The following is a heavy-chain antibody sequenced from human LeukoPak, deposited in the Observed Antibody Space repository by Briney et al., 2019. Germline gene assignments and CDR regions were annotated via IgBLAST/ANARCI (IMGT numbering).Heavy chain of an antibody. CDR2: IYHSGTT. J-gene: IGHJ4*02. CDR3: ARHYDYGQSMPFDY. Sequence: SVTLSLTCAVSDFSIRSPYYWGWVRQPPGKGLEWIGSIYHSGTTYYNPSLKSRVTISVDTSKNQLSLKLRSVTAADTAVYYCARHYDYGQSMPFDYWGQGSLVTVSS. D-gene: IGHD4-17*01. CDR1: DFSIRSPYY. V-gene: IGHV4-38-2*01.